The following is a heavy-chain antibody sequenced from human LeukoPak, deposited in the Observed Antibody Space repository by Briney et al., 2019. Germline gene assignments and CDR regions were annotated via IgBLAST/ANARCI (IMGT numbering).Heavy chain of an antibody. V-gene: IGHV3-23*01. CDR3: VKDFSCSGGSCPLFDS. CDR1: GFTFNIYA. D-gene: IGHD2-15*01. CDR2: LNEDGGYT. J-gene: IGHJ4*02. Sequence: GGSLRLSCAASGFTFNIYAMSWVRQAPGKGLAWVSGLNEDGGYTYYADSVKGRFTISRDNSENTLYLQMSSLSAEDTAIYSCVKDFSCSGGSCPLFDSWGQGTLVSVSS.